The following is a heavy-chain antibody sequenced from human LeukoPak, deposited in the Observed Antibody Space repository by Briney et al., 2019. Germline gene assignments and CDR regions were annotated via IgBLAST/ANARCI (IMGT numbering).Heavy chain of an antibody. CDR1: GGTFSSYA. Sequence: SVKVSCKASGGTFSSYAISWVRQAPGQGLEWMGGIIPIFGTANYAQKFQGRVTITADESTSTAYMELSSLRSEDTAVYYCARSPPIVVVPAATNWFDPWGQGTLVTVSS. CDR2: IIPIFGTA. CDR3: ARSPPIVVVPAATNWFDP. V-gene: IGHV1-69*13. D-gene: IGHD2-2*01. J-gene: IGHJ5*02.